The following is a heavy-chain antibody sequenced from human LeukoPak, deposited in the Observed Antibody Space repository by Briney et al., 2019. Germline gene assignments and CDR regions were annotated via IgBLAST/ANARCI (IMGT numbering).Heavy chain of an antibody. J-gene: IGHJ3*02. V-gene: IGHV1-69*02. D-gene: IGHD3-22*01. CDR1: GGTFSSYT. Sequence: GASVKVSCKASGGTFSSYTISWVRQAPGPGLEWMGRIIPILGIANYAQKFQGRVTITADKSTSTAYMELSSLRSEDTAVYYCARPTYYDSSGYHAFDIWGQGTMVTVSS. CDR3: ARPTYYDSSGYHAFDI. CDR2: IIPILGIA.